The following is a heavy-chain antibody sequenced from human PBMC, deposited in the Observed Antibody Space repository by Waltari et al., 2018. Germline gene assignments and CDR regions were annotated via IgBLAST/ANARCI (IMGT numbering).Heavy chain of an antibody. Sequence: EVQLVESGGGLVKPGGSLRLSCAASGFTFSSYSMNWVRQAPGKGLEWVSSISSSSSYIYYADSVKGRFTISRDNAKNSLYLQMNSLRAEDTAVYYCARDSRSSGWYGAGWFDPWGQGTLVTVSS. CDR3: ARDSRSSGWYGAGWFDP. CDR1: GFTFSSYS. J-gene: IGHJ5*02. D-gene: IGHD6-19*01. CDR2: ISSSSSYI. V-gene: IGHV3-21*01.